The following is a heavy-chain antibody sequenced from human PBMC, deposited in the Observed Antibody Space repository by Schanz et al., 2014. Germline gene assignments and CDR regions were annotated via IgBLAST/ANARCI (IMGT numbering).Heavy chain of an antibody. CDR3: ARLDPYCRSGTCSRAFDL. J-gene: IGHJ4*02. CDR2: ITYNGGTI. Sequence: EVLLLESGGGLVPPGGSLRLSCAASGFTFSIYAMSWVRQAPGKGLEWISYITYNGGTIYYADSVKGRFTISRDNSKNTLYLQMNSLRTEDTAVYYCARLDPYCRSGTCSRAFDLWGQGTLVTVSS. V-gene: IGHV3-23*01. CDR1: GFTFSIYA. D-gene: IGHD2-15*01.